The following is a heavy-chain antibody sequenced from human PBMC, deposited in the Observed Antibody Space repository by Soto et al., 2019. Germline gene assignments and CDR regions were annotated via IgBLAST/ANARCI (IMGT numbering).Heavy chain of an antibody. CDR3: ARAPHFWSGYSGGYGMDV. J-gene: IGHJ6*02. Sequence: QVQLVQSGAEVKKPGASVKVSCKASGYTFTGYYMHWVRQAPGQGLEWMGWINTNSGGTNYAQKFQGGVTMTRDTSISTAYKDLSRLRSDDTAVYYCARAPHFWSGYSGGYGMDVWGQGTTVTVSS. D-gene: IGHD3-3*01. CDR2: INTNSGGT. CDR1: GYTFTGYY. V-gene: IGHV1-2*02.